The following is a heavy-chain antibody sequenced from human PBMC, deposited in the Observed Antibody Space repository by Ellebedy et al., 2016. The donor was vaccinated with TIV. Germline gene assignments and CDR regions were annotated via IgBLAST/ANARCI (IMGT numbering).Heavy chain of an antibody. D-gene: IGHD3-22*01. Sequence: GESLKISXAASGFTFSDSTMHWVRQAPGWGLEWVAGISYDGRSVHYADSVKGRFPIPRDNSKNALYLQMNSLRVKDTAMYYCVRGPYSSGHCDAFDVWGRGTVVTVSS. CDR2: ISYDGRSV. CDR3: VRGPYSSGHCDAFDV. J-gene: IGHJ3*01. V-gene: IGHV3-30*04. CDR1: GFTFSDST.